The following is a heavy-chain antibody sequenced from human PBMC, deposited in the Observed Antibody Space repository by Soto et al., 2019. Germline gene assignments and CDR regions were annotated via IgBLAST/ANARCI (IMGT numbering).Heavy chain of an antibody. V-gene: IGHV4-61*01. Sequence: SETLSLTCTVPGGSVSSGSYYWSWIRQPPGKGLEWIGYIYYSGSTNYNTSLKSRVTMSGDTTKNQSSMKLSSETGADTAVYYCARDVSGSSSWLCFDYWGQGTLVTVS. CDR1: GGSVSSGSYY. CDR2: IYYSGST. D-gene: IGHD6-13*01. CDR3: ARDVSGSSSWLCFDY. J-gene: IGHJ4*02.